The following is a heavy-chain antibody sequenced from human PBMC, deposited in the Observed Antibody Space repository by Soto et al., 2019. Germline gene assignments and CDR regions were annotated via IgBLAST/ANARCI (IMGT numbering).Heavy chain of an antibody. CDR3: ARDGRFDLAAAGPQTFYYFDY. CDR1: GFTFSSYA. J-gene: IGHJ4*02. D-gene: IGHD6-13*01. V-gene: IGHV3-30-3*01. CDR2: ISYDGSNK. Sequence: GGSLRLSCAASGFTFSSYAMHWVRQAPGKGLEWVAVISYDGSNKYYADSVKGRFTISRDNSKNTLYLQMNSLRAGDTAVYYCARDGRFDLAAAGPQTFYYFDYWGQGTLVTVSS.